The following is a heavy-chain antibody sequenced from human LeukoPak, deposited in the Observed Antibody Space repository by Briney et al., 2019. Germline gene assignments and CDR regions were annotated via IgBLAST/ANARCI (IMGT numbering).Heavy chain of an antibody. CDR1: GITLGNYG. CDR3: AKDWDCGGDCYSVTWSWGY. D-gene: IGHD2-21*02. J-gene: IGHJ4*02. CDR2: ISDSGGST. V-gene: IGHV3-23*01. Sequence: GGSLRLSCAVSGITLGNYGMSWVRQPPGKGLEWVAGISDSGGSTNYADSVKGRFTISRDNSKNTLYLQMNSLRAEDTAVYYCAKDWDCGGDCYSVTWSWGYWGQGTLVTVSS.